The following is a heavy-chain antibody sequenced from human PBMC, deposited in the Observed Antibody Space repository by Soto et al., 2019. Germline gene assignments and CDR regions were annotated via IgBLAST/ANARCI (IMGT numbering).Heavy chain of an antibody. CDR2: ISYDGRNE. CDR1: GFTFRNYA. V-gene: IGHV3-30*04. D-gene: IGHD6-13*01. Sequence: QVQVVESGGGVVQPGRSLRLSCAASGFTFRNYAIHWVRQAPGKGLEWVAVISYDGRNEYYADSVRGRFTISRDNSKNTLFLQTNSLRAEDTAVYYGAKGEGYRSTRTASWGQGTLVTVSS. J-gene: IGHJ5*02. CDR3: AKGEGYRSTRTAS.